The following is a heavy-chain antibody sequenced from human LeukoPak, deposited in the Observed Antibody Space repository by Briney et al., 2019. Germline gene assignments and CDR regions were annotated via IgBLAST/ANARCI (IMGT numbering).Heavy chain of an antibody. Sequence: LGESLKISCKGSGYWFTSYWIGWVRQMPGKGLEWMGIIYPGDSDTRYSPSFQGQVTISADKSISTAYLQWSSLKASDTAMYYCAVTFSGNDGAFGIWGQGAMVTVSS. D-gene: IGHD1-1*01. CDR1: GYWFTSYW. CDR3: AVTFSGNDGAFGI. V-gene: IGHV5-51*01. CDR2: IYPGDSDT. J-gene: IGHJ3*02.